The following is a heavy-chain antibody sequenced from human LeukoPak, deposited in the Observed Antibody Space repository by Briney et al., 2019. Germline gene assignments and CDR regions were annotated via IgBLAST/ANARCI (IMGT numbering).Heavy chain of an antibody. V-gene: IGHV3-23*01. Sequence: GGSLRLSCAASGFTFSSYSMNWVCQAPGKGLEWVSAISGSGGSTYYADSVKGRFTISRDNSKNTLYLQMNSLRAEDTAVYYCAKRPDIVVVPAAIHYWGQGTLVTVSS. CDR3: AKRPDIVVVPAAIHY. CDR2: ISGSGGST. J-gene: IGHJ4*02. D-gene: IGHD2-2*01. CDR1: GFTFSSYS.